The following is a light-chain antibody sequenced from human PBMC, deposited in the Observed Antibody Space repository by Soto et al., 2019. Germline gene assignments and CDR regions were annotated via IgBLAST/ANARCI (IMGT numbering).Light chain of an antibody. V-gene: IGLV2-11*01. CDR3: CSYARSYTFPYV. CDR1: SSDVGGYDY. CDR2: DVN. Sequence: QSALTQPRSVSGSPGQSVTISCTGTSSDVGGYDYVSWYQQHPGKAPKLMIYDVNKRPSGVPDRFSGSKSGNTASLTISGLQTEDEADYYCCSYARSYTFPYVFGTGTKVTVL. J-gene: IGLJ1*01.